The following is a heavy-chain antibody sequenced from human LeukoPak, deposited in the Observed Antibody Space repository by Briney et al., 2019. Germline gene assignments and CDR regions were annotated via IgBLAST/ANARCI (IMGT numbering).Heavy chain of an antibody. J-gene: IGHJ4*02. CDR2: ISCDGSII. D-gene: IGHD3-3*01. CDR3: TVPFTIPSN. Sequence: PGGSLRLSCAGFTFDSHWMHWVRQAPGKGLMWVSGISCDGSIIRYADSVKGRFTISRDNAKNTLYLQMNSLRAEDTAIYYCTVPFTIPSNWGQGTLVTVSS. V-gene: IGHV3-74*01. CDR1: FTFDSHW.